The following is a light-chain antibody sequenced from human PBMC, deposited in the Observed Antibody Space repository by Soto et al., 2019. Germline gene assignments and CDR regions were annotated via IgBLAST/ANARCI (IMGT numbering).Light chain of an antibody. CDR1: QGISNY. V-gene: IGKV1-27*01. J-gene: IGKJ3*01. Sequence: DIQMTQSPSYLSESVGDRVTITCRASQGISNYLAWYQQKPGKVPKLLIYASSTLQSGVPSRFSGSGSGTDFTLTISSLQPEDVATYYCQKYNSAPPVTFGPGTKVDIK. CDR3: QKYNSAPPVT. CDR2: ASS.